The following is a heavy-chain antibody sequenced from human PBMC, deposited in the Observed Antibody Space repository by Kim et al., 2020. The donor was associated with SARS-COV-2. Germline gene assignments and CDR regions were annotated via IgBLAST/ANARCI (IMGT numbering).Heavy chain of an antibody. Sequence: GGSLRLSCAASGFSISSHYMNWVRQAPGKGLEWVSVIYIDGGTYYADSVKGRFTISRDNSKNTLYLQMNSLRAEDTAVYYCARDLRADCGGDCFYFDYWG. J-gene: IGHJ4*01. D-gene: IGHD2-21*02. CDR3: ARDLRADCGGDCFYFDY. V-gene: IGHV3-66*01. CDR1: GFSISSHY. CDR2: IYIDGGT.